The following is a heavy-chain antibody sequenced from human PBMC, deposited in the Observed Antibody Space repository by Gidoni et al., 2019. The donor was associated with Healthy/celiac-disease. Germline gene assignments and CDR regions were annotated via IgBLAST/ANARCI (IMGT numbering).Heavy chain of an antibody. J-gene: IGHJ4*02. CDR2: ISSNGGST. D-gene: IGHD3-22*01. CDR3: GASSGYYLRFFDY. CDR1: GFTFRIYA. V-gene: IGHV3-64D*06. Sequence: EVQLVESGGGLVQPGGSLRLSCSSSGFTFRIYAMHWVRQAPGKGLEYVSAISSNGGSTYYADSVKGRFTISRDNSKNTLYLQMSSLRAEDTAVYYCGASSGYYLRFFDYWGQGTLVTVSS.